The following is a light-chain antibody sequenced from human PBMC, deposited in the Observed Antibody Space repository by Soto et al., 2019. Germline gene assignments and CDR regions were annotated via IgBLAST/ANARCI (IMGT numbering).Light chain of an antibody. Sequence: IVLTQSPATLSLSPGERATLSCRASQSVSSYLAWYQQKPGQAPMLLIYGASSRATGIPARFSGGASGTDCTITISRLENEDVSVYYCQQYGSSPITFGQGTKVDIK. J-gene: IGKJ1*01. CDR3: QQYGSSPIT. CDR2: GAS. CDR1: QSVSSY. V-gene: IGKV3-20*01.